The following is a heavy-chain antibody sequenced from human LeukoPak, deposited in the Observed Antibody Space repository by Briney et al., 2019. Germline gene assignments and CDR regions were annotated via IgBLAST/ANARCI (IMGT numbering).Heavy chain of an antibody. CDR2: FDPEDGET. V-gene: IGHV1-24*01. D-gene: IGHD1-26*01. CDR1: GYTLTELS. Sequence: GASVKVSCKVSGYTLTELSMHWVRQAPGKGLEWRGVFDPEDGETIYAQKFQGRVTMTEDTSTDTAYMELSSLRSEDTAVYYCATDRGGATTFDYWGQGTLVTVSS. CDR3: ATDRGGATTFDY. J-gene: IGHJ4*02.